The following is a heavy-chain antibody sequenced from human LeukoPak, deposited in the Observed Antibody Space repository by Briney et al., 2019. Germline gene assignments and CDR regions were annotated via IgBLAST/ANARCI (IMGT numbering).Heavy chain of an antibody. CDR1: GFTFSSYG. D-gene: IGHD6-19*01. CDR3: AKDFPAGAFDI. J-gene: IGHJ3*02. V-gene: IGHV3-30*18. Sequence: PGRSLRLSCAASGFTFSSYGMHWVRQAPGKGLEWVAVISYDGSNKYYADSVKGRFTISRDNSRNTLYLQMNSLRAEDTAVYYCAKDFPAGAFDIWGQGTMVTVSS. CDR2: ISYDGSNK.